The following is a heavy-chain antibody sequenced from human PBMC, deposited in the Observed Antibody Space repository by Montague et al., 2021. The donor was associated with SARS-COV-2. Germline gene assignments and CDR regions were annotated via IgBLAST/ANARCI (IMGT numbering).Heavy chain of an antibody. CDR3: ARARNHGFDI. D-gene: IGHD2/OR15-2a*01. V-gene: IGHV3-7*01. CDR2: IHEDESKR. J-gene: IGHJ3*02. CDR1: GLTLDSFV. Sequence: SLRLSCAVSGLTLDSFVMSWVRQAPGKELEWVANIHEDESKRFYLDSVKGRFTISRDSAKSLVYLQMNSLSPEDTSVYYCARARNHGFDIWGHGTTVTVSS.